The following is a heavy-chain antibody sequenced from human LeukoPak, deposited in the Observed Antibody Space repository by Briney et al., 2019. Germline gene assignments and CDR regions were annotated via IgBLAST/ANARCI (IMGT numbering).Heavy chain of an antibody. Sequence: PSETLSLTCTVSGGSISSYYWSWIRQPPGKGLDWIGSIYYSGSTYYNPSLKSRVTISIDTSKNQFSLKLSSVTAADTAVYYCARLYSGTYGGIYYYYYMEVWGKGTTVTVSS. V-gene: IGHV4-39*07. J-gene: IGHJ6*03. CDR1: GGSISSYY. CDR3: ARLYSGTYGGIYYYYYMEV. D-gene: IGHD1-26*01. CDR2: IYYSGST.